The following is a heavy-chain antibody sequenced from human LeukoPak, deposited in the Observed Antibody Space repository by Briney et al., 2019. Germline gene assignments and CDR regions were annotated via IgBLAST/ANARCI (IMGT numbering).Heavy chain of an antibody. Sequence: GGSLRLSCAASGFTVNINYMSWVRQAPGKGLEWVSVIYSGGSTYYADSVKGRFSISRDNSKNTLYLQMNSLRPEDTAVYYCARVSLWFGELFSDDPFTDVWGQGTTVTVSS. D-gene: IGHD3-10*01. CDR1: GFTVNINY. CDR2: IYSGGST. V-gene: IGHV3-66*01. CDR3: ARVSLWFGELFSDDPFTDV. J-gene: IGHJ6*02.